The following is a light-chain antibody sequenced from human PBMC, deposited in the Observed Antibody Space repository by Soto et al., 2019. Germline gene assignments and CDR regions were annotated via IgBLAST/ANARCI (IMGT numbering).Light chain of an antibody. Sequence: EVVMRQSPATLSVSPGEFATLSCRASQGIGDTLAWYQHKPGQTPRLLIYDTSTRATGVPTGFSGSRSGAEFTLTINSLQSEDFAVYYCQTYNNWPLNFGGGTKVDIK. CDR2: DTS. CDR1: QGIGDT. CDR3: QTYNNWPLN. V-gene: IGKV3-15*01. J-gene: IGKJ4*01.